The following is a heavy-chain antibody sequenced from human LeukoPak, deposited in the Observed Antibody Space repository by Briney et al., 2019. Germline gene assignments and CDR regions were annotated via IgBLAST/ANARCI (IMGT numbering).Heavy chain of an antibody. CDR2: ISGSGGST. Sequence: PGGSLRLSCAASGFTFSSYGMSWVRQAPGKGLEWVSAISGSGGSTYYADSVKGRFTISRDNSKNTLYLQMNSLRAEDTAVYYCAKGGDYDILTGYYYYYYYMDVWGKGTTVTISS. CDR3: AKGGDYDILTGYYYYYYYMDV. D-gene: IGHD3-9*01. V-gene: IGHV3-23*01. CDR1: GFTFSSYG. J-gene: IGHJ6*03.